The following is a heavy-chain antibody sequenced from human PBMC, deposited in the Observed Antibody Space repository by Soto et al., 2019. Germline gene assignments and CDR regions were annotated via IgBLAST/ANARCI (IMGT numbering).Heavy chain of an antibody. D-gene: IGHD3-10*01. Sequence: SETLSLTCTVSGGSINSGGYYWSWIRQHPGKGLEWIGYIYYSGSTYYNPSLKSRVTISVDTSKNQFSLKLSSVTAADTAVYYCARSLYYYGSGRVLFDPWGQGTLVTVSS. CDR1: GGSINSGGYY. V-gene: IGHV4-31*03. CDR2: IYYSGST. J-gene: IGHJ5*02. CDR3: ARSLYYYGSGRVLFDP.